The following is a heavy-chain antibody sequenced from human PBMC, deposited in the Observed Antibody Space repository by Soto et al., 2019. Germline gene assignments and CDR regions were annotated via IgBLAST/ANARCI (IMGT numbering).Heavy chain of an antibody. V-gene: IGHV3-33*01. CDR1: GFTFSSYG. CDR3: ARAGYSGYDQTPEGMDV. CDR2: IWYDGSNK. J-gene: IGHJ6*02. D-gene: IGHD5-12*01. Sequence: GGSLRLSCAASGFTFSSYGMHWVRQAPGKGLEWVAVIWYDGSNKYYADSVKGRFTISRDNSKNTLYLQMNSLRAEDTAVYYCARAGYSGYDQTPEGMDVWGQGTTVTVSS.